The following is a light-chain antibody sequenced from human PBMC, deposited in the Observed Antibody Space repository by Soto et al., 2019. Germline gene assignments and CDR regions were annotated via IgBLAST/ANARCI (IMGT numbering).Light chain of an antibody. CDR3: QQYYSSPIT. J-gene: IGKJ4*01. CDR1: QSVLYRSNNKNC. Sequence: DIVMTQSPDSLAVSLGERATLNCKSSQSVLYRSNNKNCLAWYQQKPGQPPKLLIYWASTRESGVPDRFSGSGSGTDFTLTISSLQAEDVAVYYCQQYYSSPITFGGGTKVEIK. CDR2: WAS. V-gene: IGKV4-1*01.